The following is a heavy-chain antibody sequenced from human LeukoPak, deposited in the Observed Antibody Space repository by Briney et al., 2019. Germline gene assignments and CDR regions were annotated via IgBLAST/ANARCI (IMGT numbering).Heavy chain of an antibody. CDR2: INTNAGNP. J-gene: IGHJ4*02. CDR1: GYTFTSYA. V-gene: IGHV7-4-1*02. Sequence: GASVKVSCKASGYTFTSYAMNWVRQAPGQGLEWMGWINTNAGNPTYAQGFTGRFVFSLDTSVSTAYLQISSLKAEDTAVYYCARAPIPRFSYCGGDCYPTDYWGQGTLVTVSS. D-gene: IGHD2-21*02. CDR3: ARAPIPRFSYCGGDCYPTDY.